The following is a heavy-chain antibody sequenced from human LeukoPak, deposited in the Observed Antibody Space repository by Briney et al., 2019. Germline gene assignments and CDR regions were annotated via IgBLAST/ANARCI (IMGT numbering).Heavy chain of an antibody. V-gene: IGHV3-74*01. J-gene: IGHJ4*02. CDR2: ISGDGSRT. Sequence: TGGSLRLSCAASGLTFSSYWMHWVRQAPGKGLVWVSYISGDGSRTTYADSVKGRFTISRDNARNTLDLQMNSLRAEDTAVYYCARGGWGTAIDYWAQGTLVTVSS. D-gene: IGHD1-7*01. CDR3: ARGGWGTAIDY. CDR1: GLTFSSYW.